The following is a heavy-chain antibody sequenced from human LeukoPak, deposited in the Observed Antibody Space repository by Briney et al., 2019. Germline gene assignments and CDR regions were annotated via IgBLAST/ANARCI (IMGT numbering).Heavy chain of an antibody. CDR2: ISASGGSI. D-gene: IGHD4-17*01. Sequence: GGSPRLSCAASGFTFSSYAMSWVRQSPGEGLQWVSTISASGGSIYYTDSVEGRFTISRDNSKNTLYMQMYGLRAEDTAVYYCAAHYGDYAAFDYWGQGTQVTASS. J-gene: IGHJ4*02. CDR1: GFTFSSYA. CDR3: AAHYGDYAAFDY. V-gene: IGHV3-23*01.